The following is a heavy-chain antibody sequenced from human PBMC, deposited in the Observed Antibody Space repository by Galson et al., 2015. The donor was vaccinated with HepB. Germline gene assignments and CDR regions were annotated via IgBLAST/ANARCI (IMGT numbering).Heavy chain of an antibody. CDR3: AKSLWASYSSSWSHYYGMDV. CDR1: GFTFSSYG. V-gene: IGHV3-30*18. D-gene: IGHD6-13*01. CDR2: ISYDGSNK. Sequence: SLRLSCAASGFTFSSYGMHWVRQAPGKGLEWVAVISYDGSNKYYADSVKGRFTISRDNSKNTLYLQMNSLRAEDTAVYYCAKSLWASYSSSWSHYYGMDVWGQGTTVTVSS. J-gene: IGHJ6*02.